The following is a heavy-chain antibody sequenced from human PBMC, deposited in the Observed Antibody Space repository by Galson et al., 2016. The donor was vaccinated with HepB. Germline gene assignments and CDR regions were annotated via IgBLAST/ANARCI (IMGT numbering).Heavy chain of an antibody. J-gene: IGHJ6*02. D-gene: IGHD6-19*01. CDR1: GLTFSDYY. Sequence: SLRLSCAASGLTFSDYYMSWVRQPPGKGLEYIAYIDSSRTITYYADSVKGRFTISRDNSRNTLYLQMNSLRAEDTAVYYCARDYRYSSGWSTYYYVMDVWGQGTTVTVSS. V-gene: IGHV3-11*04. CDR2: IDSSRTIT. CDR3: ARDYRYSSGWSTYYYVMDV.